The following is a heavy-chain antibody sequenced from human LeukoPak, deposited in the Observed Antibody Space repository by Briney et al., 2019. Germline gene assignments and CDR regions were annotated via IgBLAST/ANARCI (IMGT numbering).Heavy chain of an antibody. V-gene: IGHV3-30*18. CDR1: GFTFSSYG. J-gene: IGHJ3*01. CDR2: ISFDGSIE. D-gene: IGHD6-19*01. CDR3: AKDSDIAVAGSDDALDV. Sequence: GKSPRLSCAASGFTFSSYGMHWVRQTPGKGLEWVALISFDGSIEYYADSVKGRFTISRDNSKNTLFLQMNSLRPEDTAVYYCAKDSDIAVAGSDDALDVWGQGTMVTVSS.